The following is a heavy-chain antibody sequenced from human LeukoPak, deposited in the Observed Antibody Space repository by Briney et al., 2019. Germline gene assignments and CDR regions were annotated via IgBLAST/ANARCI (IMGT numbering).Heavy chain of an antibody. Sequence: SETLSLTCAVYGGSFSGYYWSWIRQPPGKGLEWIGEINHSGSTNYNPSLKSRVTISVDTSKNQFSLKLSSVTAADTAVYYCAGSSGWPNWFDPWGQGTLVTVSS. V-gene: IGHV4-34*01. D-gene: IGHD6-19*01. CDR2: INHSGST. J-gene: IGHJ5*02. CDR1: GGSFSGYY. CDR3: AGSSGWPNWFDP.